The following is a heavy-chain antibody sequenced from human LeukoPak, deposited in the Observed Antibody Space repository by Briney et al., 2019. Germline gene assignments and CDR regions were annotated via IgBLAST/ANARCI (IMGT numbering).Heavy chain of an antibody. D-gene: IGHD3-10*01. CDR1: GYTFTSYY. J-gene: IGHJ4*02. CDR2: INPSGGST. V-gene: IGHV1-46*01. Sequence: ASVKVSCKASGYTFTSYYMHWVRQAPGQGLEWMGIINPSGGSTSYAQKLQGRVTMTTDTSTSTAYMELRSLRSDDTAVYYCARDKERGVFDYRGQGTLVTVSS. CDR3: ARDKERGVFDY.